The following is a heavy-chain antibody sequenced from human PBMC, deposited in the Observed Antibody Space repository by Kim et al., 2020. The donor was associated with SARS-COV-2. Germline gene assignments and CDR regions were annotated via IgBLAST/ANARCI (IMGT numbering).Heavy chain of an antibody. CDR1: GGTFSSYA. Sequence: SVKVSCKASGGTFSSYAISWVRQAPGQGLEWMGGIIPIFGTANYAQKFQGRVTITADESTSTAYMELSSLRSEDTAVYYCARVWQKGLYYYGMDVWGQGTTVTVSS. V-gene: IGHV1-69*13. J-gene: IGHJ6*02. CDR2: IIPIFGTA. CDR3: ARVWQKGLYYYGMDV. D-gene: IGHD3-16*01.